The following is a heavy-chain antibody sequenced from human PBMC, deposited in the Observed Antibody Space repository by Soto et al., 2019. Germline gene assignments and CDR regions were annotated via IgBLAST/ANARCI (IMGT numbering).Heavy chain of an antibody. D-gene: IGHD1-26*01. CDR3: ARGGAMGVDY. CDR2: IYFDGITT. Sequence: HPGGSLRLSCTASGFTFNTHWMHWFRQAPGKGLVWVSCIYFDGITTNYADSVKGRLTVSRDNAKNTVYLHVNTLRDEDTAVYYCARGGAMGVDYWGQGTLVTVSS. CDR1: GFTFNTHW. J-gene: IGHJ4*02. V-gene: IGHV3-74*01.